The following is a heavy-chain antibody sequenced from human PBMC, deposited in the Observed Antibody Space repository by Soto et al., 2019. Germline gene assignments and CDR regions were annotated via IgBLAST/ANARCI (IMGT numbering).Heavy chain of an antibody. J-gene: IGHJ6*02. Sequence: PSETLSLTCTVSGGSIRGYSWSWIRQPPGKGLEWIGYVYYSGGTNYSPSFKDRVTISVDTTENQFSLKVNSVTAADTAVYYCAREETPVSPHYFYYGLDAWGQGTTVTVS. CDR2: VYYSGGT. D-gene: IGHD4-17*01. CDR3: AREETPVSPHYFYYGLDA. V-gene: IGHV4-59*01. CDR1: GGSIRGYS.